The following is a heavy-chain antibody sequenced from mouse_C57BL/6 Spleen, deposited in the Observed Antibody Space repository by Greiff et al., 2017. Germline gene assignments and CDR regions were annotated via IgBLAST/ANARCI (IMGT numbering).Heavy chain of an antibody. CDR1: GFNIKDYY. D-gene: IGHD1-1*01. V-gene: IGHV14-2*01. CDR3: AREAGYYGSYYARDY. Sequence: VQLQQSGAELVKPGASVKLSCTASGFNIKDYYMHWVKQRTEQGLEWIGRIDPEDGETKYAPKFQGKATMTADTSSNTAYLKLSSLTSEDTAVYYCAREAGYYGSYYARDYWGQGTSVTVSS. CDR2: IDPEDGET. J-gene: IGHJ4*01.